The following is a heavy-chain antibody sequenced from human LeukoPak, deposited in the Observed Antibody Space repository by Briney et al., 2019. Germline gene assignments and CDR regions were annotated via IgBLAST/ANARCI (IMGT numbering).Heavy chain of an antibody. CDR3: ARDTVIDCSSTSCYRTPPTDWFDP. CDR1: GYTFTSYA. V-gene: IGHV1-46*01. Sequence: ASVKVSCKASGYTFTSYAMNWVRQAPGQGLEWMGIINPSGGSTSYAQKFQGRVTMTRDTSTSTVYMELSSLRSEDTAVYYCARDTVIDCSSTSCYRTPPTDWFDPWGQGTLVTVSS. CDR2: INPSGGST. J-gene: IGHJ5*02. D-gene: IGHD2-2*02.